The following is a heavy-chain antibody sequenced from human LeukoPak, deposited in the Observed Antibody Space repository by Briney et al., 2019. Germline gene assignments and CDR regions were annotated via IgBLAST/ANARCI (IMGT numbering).Heavy chain of an antibody. CDR3: ATQFYDILTGSFFGFDP. J-gene: IGHJ6*04. CDR1: GFTFSSYS. V-gene: IGHV3-48*04. Sequence: GGSLRLSCAASGFTFSSYSMNWVRQAPGKGLEWVSYISSSSSTIYYADSVKGRFTISRDNAKNSLYLQMNSLRAEDTAVYYCATQFYDILTGSFFGFDPWGKGTTVTVSS. CDR2: ISSSSSTI. D-gene: IGHD3-9*01.